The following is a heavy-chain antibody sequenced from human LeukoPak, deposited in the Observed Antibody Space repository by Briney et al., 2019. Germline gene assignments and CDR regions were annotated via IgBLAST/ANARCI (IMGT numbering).Heavy chain of an antibody. CDR3: ARSYYYDGSGPLDY. CDR2: INPNSGGT. Sequence: ASVKVSCKASGYTFTGYYMHWVRQAPGQGLEWMGWINPNSGGTNYAQKFQGRVTMTRDTSISTAYMELSRLRSDDTAVYYCARSYYYDGSGPLDYWGQGTLVTVSS. V-gene: IGHV1-2*02. CDR1: GYTFTGYY. D-gene: IGHD3-22*01. J-gene: IGHJ4*02.